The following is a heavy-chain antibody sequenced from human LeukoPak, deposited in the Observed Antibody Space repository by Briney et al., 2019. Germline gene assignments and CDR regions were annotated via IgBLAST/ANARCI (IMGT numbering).Heavy chain of an antibody. V-gene: IGHV5-51*01. CDR2: IYPGDSDI. D-gene: IGHD4-23*01. CDR3: ARQFGGNSEFDY. Sequence: HGESLKISCKGSGYIFTSYWISWARQMPGKGLEWMGIIYPGDSDIRYSPSFQGQVTISADKSISTAYLQWSSLKASGTAMYYCARQFGGNSEFDYWGQGTLVTVSS. J-gene: IGHJ4*02. CDR1: GYIFTSYW.